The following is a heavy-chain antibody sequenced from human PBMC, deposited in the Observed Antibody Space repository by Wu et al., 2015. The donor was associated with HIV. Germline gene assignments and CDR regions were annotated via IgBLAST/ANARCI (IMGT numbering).Heavy chain of an antibody. CDR3: ATPRSPGFSSAWPTYFDY. Sequence: QVQLVQSGAEVKKPGSSVKISCRASGNTFNAINWVRQAPGQGLEWMGGIIPLFGTRDYAQIFQGRLTITTDESTSTAYMSLSSLRSEDTAVYYCATPRSPGFSSAWPTYFDYWGQGTLVTVSS. D-gene: IGHD6-19*01. J-gene: IGHJ4*02. CDR1: GNTFNA. CDR2: IIPLFGTR. V-gene: IGHV1-69*05.